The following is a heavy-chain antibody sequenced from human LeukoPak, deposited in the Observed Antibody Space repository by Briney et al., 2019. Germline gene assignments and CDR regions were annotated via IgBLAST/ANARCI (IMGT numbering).Heavy chain of an antibody. CDR2: IYYSGST. Sequence: SETLSLTCTVSGGSISSSSYYWGWLRQPPGTGLEWIGSIYYSGSTYYNPSLKSRVTISVDTSKNQFSLKLSSVTAADTAVYYCARRLGGAFDIWGQGTMVTVSS. CDR1: GGSISSSSYY. CDR3: ARRLGGAFDI. D-gene: IGHD1-26*01. V-gene: IGHV4-39*01. J-gene: IGHJ3*02.